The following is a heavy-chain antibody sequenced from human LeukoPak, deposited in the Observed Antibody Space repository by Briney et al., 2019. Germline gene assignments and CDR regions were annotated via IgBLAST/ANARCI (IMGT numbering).Heavy chain of an antibody. J-gene: IGHJ5*02. CDR3: ARAGSYYLMWWFDP. D-gene: IGHD1-26*01. Sequence: GASVKVSCKASGGTFSSYAISWVRQAPGQGLEWMGGIIPIFGTANYAQKFQGRVTITADKSTSTAYMELSSLRSEDTAVYYCARAGSYYLMWWFDPWGQGTLVTVSS. V-gene: IGHV1-69*06. CDR1: GGTFSSYA. CDR2: IIPIFGTA.